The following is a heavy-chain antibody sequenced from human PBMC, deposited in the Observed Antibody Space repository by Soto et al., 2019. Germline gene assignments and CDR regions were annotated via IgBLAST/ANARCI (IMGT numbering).Heavy chain of an antibody. D-gene: IGHD3-10*01. V-gene: IGHV3-48*01. CDR3: ARDRVVRGSRLYYYGMDV. J-gene: IGHJ6*02. Sequence: VGSLRLSCAASGFTFSSYSMNWVRQAPGKGLEWVSYISSSSSTIYYADSVKGRFTISRDNAKNSLYLQMNSLRAEDTAVYYCARDRVVRGSRLYYYGMDVWGQGTTVTVS. CDR1: GFTFSSYS. CDR2: ISSSSSTI.